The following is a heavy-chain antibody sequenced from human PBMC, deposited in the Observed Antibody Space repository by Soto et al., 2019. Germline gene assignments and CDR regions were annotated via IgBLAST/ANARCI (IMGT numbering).Heavy chain of an antibody. Sequence: SENLCHTWGVSGDSMSSDNWWSCVLQPPGKGLEWIGEIYHSGSANYNPSLKSRVTISVDKSKNQFSLKVYSVTAADTAVYYCTRGHIQVPSFWAQRTPVTVSS. CDR3: TRGHIQVPSF. J-gene: IGHJ4*01. CDR1: GDSMSSDNW. V-gene: IGHV4-4*02. D-gene: IGHD5-18*01. CDR2: IYHSGSA.